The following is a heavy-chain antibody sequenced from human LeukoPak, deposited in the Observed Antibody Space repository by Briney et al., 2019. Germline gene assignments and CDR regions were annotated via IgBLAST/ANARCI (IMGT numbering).Heavy chain of an antibody. D-gene: IGHD3-22*01. Sequence: GGSLRLSCAASGFTFSSYWMSWVRQAPGKGLEWVANIKQDGSEKYYVDSVKGRFTISRDNAKNSLYLQMNSLRAEDTAVYYCARAYDNATYYYDSSGYLNFDCWGQGTLVTVSS. CDR1: GFTFSSYW. J-gene: IGHJ4*02. CDR3: ARAYDNATYYYDSSGYLNFDC. V-gene: IGHV3-7*01. CDR2: IKQDGSEK.